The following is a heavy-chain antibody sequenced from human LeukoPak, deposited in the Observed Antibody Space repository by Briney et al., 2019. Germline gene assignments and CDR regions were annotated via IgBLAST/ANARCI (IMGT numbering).Heavy chain of an antibody. CDR3: AKDLGTADY. V-gene: IGHV3-23*01. Sequence: GVSLRLSCAASGFTFSSSWMSWVPQAPGKGREWVSAISGSGGSTYYADSVRGRFTIARDNTKNTMYLKMNSLRAEATAVYYCAKDLGTADYWGQGTLVTVSS. CDR1: GFTFSSSW. CDR2: ISGSGGST. J-gene: IGHJ4*02. D-gene: IGHD1-1*01.